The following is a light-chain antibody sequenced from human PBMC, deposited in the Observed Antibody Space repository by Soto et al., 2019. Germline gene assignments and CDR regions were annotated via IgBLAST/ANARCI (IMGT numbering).Light chain of an antibody. CDR1: HSISKW. CDR3: QEYNDFAT. CDR2: DAS. V-gene: IGKV1-5*01. Sequence: QMTQLPSTLSASVGDRINITCRASHSISKWLAWYQQKPGKAPKLLIYDASSMESGVPSRFSGSGSGTEFNLTISSLQPDDFETHYCQEYNDFATFGQGTKVDIK. J-gene: IGKJ1*01.